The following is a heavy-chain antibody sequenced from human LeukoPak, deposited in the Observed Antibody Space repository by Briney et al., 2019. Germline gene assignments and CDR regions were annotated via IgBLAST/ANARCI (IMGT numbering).Heavy chain of an antibody. CDR1: GGSFSGYY. V-gene: IGHV4-34*01. D-gene: IGHD6-13*01. CDR2: INHSGST. CDR3: ARRAAGRFYYYYYYMDV. J-gene: IGHJ6*03. Sequence: KSSETLSLTCAVYGGSFSGYYCSWIRQPRGKGLEWIGEINHSGSTNYNPSLKSRVTISVDTSKNQFSLKLSSVTAADTAVYYCARRAAGRFYYYYYYMDVWGKGTTVTVSS.